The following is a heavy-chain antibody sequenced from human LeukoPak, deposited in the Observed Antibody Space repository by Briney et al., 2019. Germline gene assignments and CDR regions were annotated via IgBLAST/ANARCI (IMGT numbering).Heavy chain of an antibody. CDR3: ARRVVPAAISFRRGGYFDY. V-gene: IGHV4-34*01. CDR1: GGSFSGYY. J-gene: IGHJ4*02. CDR2: INHSGST. Sequence: PSETLSLTCAVYGGSFSGYYWSWIRQPPGKGLEWIGEINHSGSTNYNPSLKSRVTISVDTSKNQFSLKLSSVTAADTAVYYCARRVVPAAISFRRGGYFDYWGQGTLVTVPS. D-gene: IGHD2-2*02.